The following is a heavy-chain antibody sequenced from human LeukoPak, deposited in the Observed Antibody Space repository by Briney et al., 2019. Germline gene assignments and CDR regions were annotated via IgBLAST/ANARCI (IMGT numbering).Heavy chain of an antibody. CDR2: INSDGSST. V-gene: IGHV3-74*01. CDR1: GFLFKRYW. CDR3: ARASRCCSSTSCYPKY. J-gene: IGHJ4*02. D-gene: IGHD2-2*01. Sequence: GGSLRLSCGACGFLFKRYWKHWVRQAPGKGLVWVSRINSDGSSTSYADSVKGRFTISRDNAKNTLYLQMNSLRAEDTAVYYFARASRCCSSTSCYPKYLGQGTLVTVSS.